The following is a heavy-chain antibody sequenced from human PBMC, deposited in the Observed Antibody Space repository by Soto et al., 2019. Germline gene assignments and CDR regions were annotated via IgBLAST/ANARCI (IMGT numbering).Heavy chain of an antibody. CDR3: AREKPYSSSWYHDY. D-gene: IGHD6-13*01. CDR2: IHHSGST. CDR1: GGSISSGGYS. V-gene: IGHV4-30-2*01. J-gene: IGHJ4*02. Sequence: SETLSLTCAVSGGSISSGGYSWSWIRQPPGKGLEWIGYIHHSGSTYYNPSLKSRVTISVDTSKNQFSLKLSSVTAADTAVYYCAREKPYSSSWYHDYWGQRTLVTVSS.